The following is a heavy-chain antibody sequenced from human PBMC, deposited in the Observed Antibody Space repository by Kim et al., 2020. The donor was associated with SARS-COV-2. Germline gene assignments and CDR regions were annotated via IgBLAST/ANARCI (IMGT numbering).Heavy chain of an antibody. J-gene: IGHJ1*01. CDR1: GFTFSSYA. CDR2: ISGSGGST. V-gene: IGHV3-23*01. Sequence: GGSLRLSCAASGFTFSSYAMSWVRQAPGKGLEWVSAISGSGGSTYYADSVKGRFTISRDNSKNTLYLQMNSLRAEDTAVYYCAKLRDYYDSSGYYYPSAEYFQHWGQGTLVTVSS. CDR3: AKLRDYYDSSGYYYPSAEYFQH. D-gene: IGHD3-22*01.